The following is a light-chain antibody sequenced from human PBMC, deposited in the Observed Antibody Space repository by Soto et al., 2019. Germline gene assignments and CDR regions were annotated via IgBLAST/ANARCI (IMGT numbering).Light chain of an antibody. CDR2: EVV. CDR3: KSYAGSNTYV. Sequence: QSVLTQPASVSGSPGQSITISCTGTGSDVGAYDFVSWYQHHPGKAPRLIIYEVVQRPSGVPDRFSGSKSGNTASLTVSGLQAADEADYFCKSYAGSNTYVFGSGTKVTVL. CDR1: GSDVGAYDF. V-gene: IGLV2-8*01. J-gene: IGLJ1*01.